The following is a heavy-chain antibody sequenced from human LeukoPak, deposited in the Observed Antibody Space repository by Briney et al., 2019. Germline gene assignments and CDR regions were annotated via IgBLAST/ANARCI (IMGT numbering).Heavy chain of an antibody. J-gene: IGHJ4*02. CDR2: IYHSGST. V-gene: IGHV4-38-2*02. CDR1: GYPISSGYY. Sequence: PSETLSLTCAGSGYPISSGYYWGWIRQPPGKGLEWIGSIYHSGSTYYNPSLKSRVTISVDTSKNQFSLKLSSVTAADTAVYYCVRDKPYVYVWWSYRYEGYYFVCWGQGTLVTVSS. CDR3: VRDKPYVYVWWSYRYEGYYFVC. D-gene: IGHD3-16*02.